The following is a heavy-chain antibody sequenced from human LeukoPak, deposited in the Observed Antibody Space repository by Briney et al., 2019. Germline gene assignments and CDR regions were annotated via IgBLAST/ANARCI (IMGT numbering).Heavy chain of an antibody. D-gene: IGHD6-13*01. CDR1: GGTFSSYA. Sequence: VASVKVSCKASGGTFSSYAISWVRQAPGQGLEWMGGIIPIFGTANYAQKFQGRVTITADESTSTAYMELSSLRSEDTAVYYCASIAAAGTDYYYYMDVWGKGTTVTVSS. CDR2: IIPIFGTA. CDR3: ASIAAAGTDYYYYMDV. V-gene: IGHV1-69*13. J-gene: IGHJ6*03.